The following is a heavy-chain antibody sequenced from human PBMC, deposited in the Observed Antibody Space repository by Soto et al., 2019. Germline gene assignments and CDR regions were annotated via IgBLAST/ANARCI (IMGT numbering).Heavy chain of an antibody. J-gene: IGHJ4*02. CDR3: FCSSRAQFLDY. Sequence: GGSLRLSCAASGFTFSGSAMHWVRQASGKGLEWVGRIRSKANSYATAYAASVKGRFTISRDDSKNTAYLQMNSLKTEDTAVYYCFCSSRAQFLDYWGQGTMVTVYS. CDR1: GFTFSGSA. CDR2: IRSKANSYAT. V-gene: IGHV3-73*01. D-gene: IGHD6-6*01.